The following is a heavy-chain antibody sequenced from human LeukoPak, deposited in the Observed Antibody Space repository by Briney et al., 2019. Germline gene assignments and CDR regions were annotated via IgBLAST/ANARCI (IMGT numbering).Heavy chain of an antibody. CDR2: ISGDNGST. CDR1: VYTFTNYG. CDR3: AREDTRRGSRGYFDY. J-gene: IGHJ4*02. Sequence: GASVNVSFKPSVYTFTNYGISWVRQAPGQGLEWVGWISGDNGSTNYAQKLQGRVTMNTDTSTSTAYMELRRLRSDDSAIYYCAREDTRRGSRGYFDYWGQGTLVTVSS. V-gene: IGHV1-18*01.